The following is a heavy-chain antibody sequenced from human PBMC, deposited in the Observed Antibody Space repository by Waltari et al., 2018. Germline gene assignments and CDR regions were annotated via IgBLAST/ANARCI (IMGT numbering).Heavy chain of an antibody. CDR2: IYSGGST. CDR1: GFTVSSNY. J-gene: IGHJ6*02. Sequence: EVQLVESGGGLVQPGGSLRLSCAASGFTVSSNYMRWVRQAPGKGLEWVSVIYSGGSTYYADSVKGRFTISRDNSKNTLYLQMNSLRAEDTAVYYCARDNGYSYGSYYGMDVWGQGTTVTVSS. V-gene: IGHV3-66*02. D-gene: IGHD5-18*01. CDR3: ARDNGYSYGSYYGMDV.